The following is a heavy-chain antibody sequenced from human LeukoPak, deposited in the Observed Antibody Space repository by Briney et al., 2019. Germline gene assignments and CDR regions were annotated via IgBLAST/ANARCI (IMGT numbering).Heavy chain of an antibody. CDR2: ISSSSSYT. CDR3: ARAVSVSSYYFDC. CDR1: GFTFSDYY. J-gene: IGHJ4*02. V-gene: IGHV3-11*05. Sequence: GGSLRLSCAASGFTFSDYYMSWIRQTPGKGLEWISYISSSSSYTNYVDSVKGRFTISRDNAKNSLYLQMNSLRAEDTAVYYCARAVSVSSYYFDCWGQGTLVTVSS. D-gene: IGHD5/OR15-5a*01.